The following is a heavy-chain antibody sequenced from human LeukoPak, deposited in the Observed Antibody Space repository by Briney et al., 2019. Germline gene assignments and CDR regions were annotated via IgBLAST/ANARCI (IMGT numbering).Heavy chain of an antibody. Sequence: PSETLSLTCTVSGGSISSYYWNWIRQPAGKGLEWIGRIYTSGSTNYNPSLKSRVTMSVDTSKNQFSLKLSSVTAADTAVYYCARDGEQLANNWFDPWGQGTLVTVSS. J-gene: IGHJ5*02. D-gene: IGHD6-6*01. CDR1: GGSISSYY. V-gene: IGHV4-4*07. CDR2: IYTSGST. CDR3: ARDGEQLANNWFDP.